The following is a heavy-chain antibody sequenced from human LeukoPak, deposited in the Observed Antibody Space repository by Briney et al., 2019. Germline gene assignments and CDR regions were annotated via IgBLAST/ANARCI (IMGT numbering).Heavy chain of an antibody. J-gene: IGHJ5*02. V-gene: IGHV1-69*05. CDR3: ASSIAAAGTLAYNWFDP. CDR1: GGTFSSYA. CDR2: IIPIFGTA. D-gene: IGHD6-13*01. Sequence: SVKVSWKASGGTFSSYAISWERHAPGQGLEWMGGIIPIFGTANYAQKFQGRVTITTDESKGTAYMELSSLRSEDTAVYYCASSIAAAGTLAYNWFDPWGQGTLGTVSS.